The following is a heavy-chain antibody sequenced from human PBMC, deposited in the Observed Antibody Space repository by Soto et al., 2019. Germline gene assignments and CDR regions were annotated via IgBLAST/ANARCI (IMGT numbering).Heavy chain of an antibody. J-gene: IGHJ6*02. V-gene: IGHV3-7*03. CDR1: GFTFSSYW. CDR2: IKQDGSEK. D-gene: IGHD3-3*01. CDR3: ARDLRITIFGVVIIVYYYGMDV. Sequence: GSLRLSCAASGFTFSSYWISFFRHSAFKWLEWVANIKQDGSEKYYVDSVKGRFTISRDNAKNSLYLQMNSLRAEDTAVYYCARDLRITIFGVVIIVYYYGMDVWGQGTTVTVSS.